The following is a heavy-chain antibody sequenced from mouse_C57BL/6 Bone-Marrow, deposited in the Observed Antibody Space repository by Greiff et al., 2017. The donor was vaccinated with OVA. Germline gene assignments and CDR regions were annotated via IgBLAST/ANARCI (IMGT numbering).Heavy chain of an antibody. Sequence: DVMLVESGGGLVKPGGSLKLSCAASGFTFSSYTMSWVRQTPEKRLEWVATISGGGGNTYYPDSVKGRFTISRDNAKNTLYLQMSSLRSEDTALYYCANEVAYWGQGTLVTVSA. CDR2: ISGGGGNT. CDR1: GFTFSSYT. J-gene: IGHJ3*01. V-gene: IGHV5-9*01. CDR3: ANEVAY.